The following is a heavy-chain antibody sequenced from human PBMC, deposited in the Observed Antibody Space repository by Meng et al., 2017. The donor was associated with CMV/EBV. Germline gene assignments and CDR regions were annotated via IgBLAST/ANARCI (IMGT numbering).Heavy chain of an antibody. CDR3: ASSSGDY. Sequence: KRSCAASGFAFSGSAMHWVRKASGKGLEWVGRIRSKANRYATAYAASVKGRFTISRDDSKNTAYLQMNSLKTEDTAVYYCASSSGDYWGQGTLVTVSS. J-gene: IGHJ4*02. D-gene: IGHD6-6*01. V-gene: IGHV3-73*01. CDR1: GFAFSGSA. CDR2: IRSKANRYAT.